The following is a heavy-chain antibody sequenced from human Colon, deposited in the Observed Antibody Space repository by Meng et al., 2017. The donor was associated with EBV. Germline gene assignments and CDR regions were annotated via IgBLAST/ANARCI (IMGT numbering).Heavy chain of an antibody. V-gene: IGHV1-18*01. CDR3: ARDPSNTSGRYAYFDY. CDR2: ISCYNGDT. CDR1: GYTFTHHG. D-gene: IGHD6-19*01. Sequence: PLVQAGAEVKKPGASVSVSCQVSGYTFTHHGISWIRQAPGQGLEWMGWISCYNGDTNYAQKLQGRVTMTTDTSTNTAYMDLRSLRSDDTAVYYCARDPSNTSGRYAYFDYWGQGTLVTVSS. J-gene: IGHJ4*02.